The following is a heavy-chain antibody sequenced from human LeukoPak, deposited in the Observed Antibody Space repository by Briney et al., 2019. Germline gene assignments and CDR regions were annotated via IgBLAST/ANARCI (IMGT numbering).Heavy chain of an antibody. CDR3: AREGDFTYAFDI. V-gene: IGHV3-9*01. Sequence: GGSLRLSCAASGFTFDDYAMHWVRQAPGKGLEWVSGISWNSGNLGYADSVKGRFTISRDNAKNSLYLQMNSLRAEDTALYHCAREGDFTYAFDIWGQGTMVTVSS. CDR2: ISWNSGNL. CDR1: GFTFDDYA. J-gene: IGHJ3*02. D-gene: IGHD2-21*02.